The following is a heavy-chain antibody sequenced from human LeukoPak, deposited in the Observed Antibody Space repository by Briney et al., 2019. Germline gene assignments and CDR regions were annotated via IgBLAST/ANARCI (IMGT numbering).Heavy chain of an antibody. CDR2: IYSGGST. CDR3: AREYCSGGSCYPFDY. V-gene: IGHV3-53*01. D-gene: IGHD2-15*01. Sequence: GGSLRLSCAASGFTVSSNYMSWVRQAPGKGLEWVSVIYSGGSTYYADSVKGRFTISRDNSKNTLYLQMNSLRAEDTAVYYCAREYCSGGSCYPFDYWGQGTLVTVSS. J-gene: IGHJ4*02. CDR1: GFTVSSNY.